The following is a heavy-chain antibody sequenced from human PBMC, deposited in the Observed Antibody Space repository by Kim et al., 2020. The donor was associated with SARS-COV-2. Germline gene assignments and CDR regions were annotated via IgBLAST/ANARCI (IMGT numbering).Heavy chain of an antibody. J-gene: IGHJ6*02. Sequence: SETLSLTCTVSGGSISSRDYYWDWIRQPPGRGLEWIGSIYYSGSTYYNPSLNSRVTMSLDTSNNQFSLKLNSVTAADTAVYYCARHPPEGYGGYDSYGLDVWGQGTTVTVSS. CDR3: ARHPPEGYGGYDSYGLDV. CDR1: GGSISSRDYY. V-gene: IGHV4-39*01. CDR2: IYYSGST. D-gene: IGHD5-18*01.